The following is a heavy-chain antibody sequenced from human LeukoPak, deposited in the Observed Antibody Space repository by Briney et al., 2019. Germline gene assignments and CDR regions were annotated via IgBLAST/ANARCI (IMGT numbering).Heavy chain of an antibody. J-gene: IGHJ3*02. CDR1: GYTFTSYD. CDR2: ISAYNGNT. CDR3: ARDKYSFPAASTLDAFDI. V-gene: IGHV1-18*01. Sequence: ASVKVSCKASGYTFTSYDINWVRQAPGQGLEWMGWISAYNGNTNYAQKLQGRVTMTTDTSTSTAYMELRSLRSDDTAVYYCARDKYSFPAASTLDAFDIWGQGTMVTVSS. D-gene: IGHD6-13*01.